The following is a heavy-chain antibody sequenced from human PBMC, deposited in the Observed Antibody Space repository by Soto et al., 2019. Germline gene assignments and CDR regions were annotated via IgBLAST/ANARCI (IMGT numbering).Heavy chain of an antibody. J-gene: IGHJ6*03. D-gene: IGHD3-16*01. Sequence: ASVKVSCKAPGYTFTGYYMHWVRQAPGQGLEWMGWINPNSGGTNYAQKFQGWVTMTRDTSISTAYMELSRLRSDDTAVYYCARGFHKVGYYYMDVWGKGTTVTVSS. CDR2: INPNSGGT. V-gene: IGHV1-2*04. CDR1: GYTFTGYY. CDR3: ARGFHKVGYYYMDV.